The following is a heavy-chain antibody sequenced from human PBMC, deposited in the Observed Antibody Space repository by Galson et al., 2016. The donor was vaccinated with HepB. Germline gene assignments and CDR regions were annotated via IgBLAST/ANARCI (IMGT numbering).Heavy chain of an antibody. CDR1: GDSISIRGYY. Sequence: ETLSLTCTVSGDSISIRGYYWAWIRQPPGKGLEWIGSTYYSGNTYNNPSLKTRVSMSVDTSKNHFSLELSSVTAADTAVYYCARRTLQPSFDYWGQGTPVSVSS. CDR2: TYYSGNT. V-gene: IGHV4-39*02. J-gene: IGHJ4*02. D-gene: IGHD1-14*01. CDR3: ARRTLQPSFDY.